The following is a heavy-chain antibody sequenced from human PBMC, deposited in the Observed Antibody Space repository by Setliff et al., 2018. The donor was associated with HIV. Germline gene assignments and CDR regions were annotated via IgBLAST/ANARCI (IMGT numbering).Heavy chain of an antibody. Sequence: SVKVSCKASGGTFSSYAMTWVRQAPGQGLEWLGGIIPILGTSNFAQKFQDRVTFTADESTSTAYMELRSLRSEDTAVYFCASKGGSENFPDSDAFDIWGLGTLVTVSS. V-gene: IGHV1-69*13. CDR3: ASKGGSENFPDSDAFDI. CDR1: GGTFSSYA. J-gene: IGHJ3*02. CDR2: IIPILGTS. D-gene: IGHD3-10*01.